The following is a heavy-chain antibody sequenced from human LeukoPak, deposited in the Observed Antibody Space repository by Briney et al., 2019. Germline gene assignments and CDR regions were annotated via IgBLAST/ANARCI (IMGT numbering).Heavy chain of an antibody. Sequence: GGSLRLSCAASGFTLSSYSMNWVRQAPGKGLEWVSSISSSSSYIYYADSVKGRFTISRDNAKNSLYLQMNSLRAEDTAVYYCTNGGHSSGWYAFDYWGQGTLVTVSS. CDR3: TNGGHSSGWYAFDY. CDR1: GFTLSSYS. D-gene: IGHD6-19*01. V-gene: IGHV3-21*01. CDR2: ISSSSSYI. J-gene: IGHJ4*02.